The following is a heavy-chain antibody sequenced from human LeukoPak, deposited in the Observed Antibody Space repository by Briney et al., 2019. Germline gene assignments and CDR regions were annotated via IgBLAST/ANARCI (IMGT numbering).Heavy chain of an antibody. CDR3: AKCSPENPRHVDY. D-gene: IGHD3-10*02. J-gene: IGHJ4*02. CDR2: IKQDGSEK. Sequence: GGSLRLSCAASGFTFSSYWMSWVRQAPGKGLEWVANIKQDGSEKYYVDSVKGRFTISRDNSKNTLYLQMNSLRAEDTAVYYCAKCSPENPRHVDYWGQGTLVTVSS. CDR1: GFTFSSYW. V-gene: IGHV3-7*03.